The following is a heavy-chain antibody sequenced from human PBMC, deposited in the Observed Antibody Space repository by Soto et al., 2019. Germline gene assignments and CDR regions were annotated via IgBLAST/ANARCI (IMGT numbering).Heavy chain of an antibody. V-gene: IGHV3-23*01. D-gene: IGHD5-18*01. Sequence: GGSLRLSCAASGFTFSSYAMSWVRQAPGKGLEWVSAISGSGGSTYYADSVKGRFTISRDNSKNTLYLQMNSLRAEDTAVYYCAEDSGYSYGPPDYWGQGTLVTVSS. CDR1: GFTFSSYA. CDR2: ISGSGGST. CDR3: AEDSGYSYGPPDY. J-gene: IGHJ4*02.